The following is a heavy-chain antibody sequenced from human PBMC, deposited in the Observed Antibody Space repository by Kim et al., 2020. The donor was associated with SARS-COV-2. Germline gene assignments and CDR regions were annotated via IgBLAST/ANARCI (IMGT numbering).Heavy chain of an antibody. D-gene: IGHD2-21*01. CDR2: INPNSGGT. Sequence: ASVKVSCKASGYTFTGYYMHWVRQAPGQGLEWMGWINPNSGGTNYAQKFQGRVTMTRDTSISTAYMELSRLRSDDTAVYYCARDFWEDNCGGDCYNGGGDWFDPWGQGTLVTVSS. CDR3: ARDFWEDNCGGDCYNGGGDWFDP. CDR1: GYTFTGYY. V-gene: IGHV1-2*02. J-gene: IGHJ5*02.